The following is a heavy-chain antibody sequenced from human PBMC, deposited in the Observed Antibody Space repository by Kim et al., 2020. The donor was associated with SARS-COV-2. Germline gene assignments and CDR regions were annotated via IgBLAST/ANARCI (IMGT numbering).Heavy chain of an antibody. CDR1: GFTFRSYY. Sequence: GGSLRLSCTASGFTFRSYYIHWVRQAPGKGLEWLTTIYYGGSQDSDGDAERRRITFSDDNKNKTLHLKMSILAEEDAAYYCATKPPDGGRPQLYDGGQGT. J-gene: IGHJ3*01. V-gene: IGHV3-30*03. CDR2: IYYGGSQD. D-gene: IGHD2-8*01. CDR3: ATKPPDGGRPQLYD.